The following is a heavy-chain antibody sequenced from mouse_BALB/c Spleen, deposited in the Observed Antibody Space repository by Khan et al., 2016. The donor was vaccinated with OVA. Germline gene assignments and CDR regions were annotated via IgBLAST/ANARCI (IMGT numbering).Heavy chain of an antibody. Sequence: QVQLQQSGAELVKPGASVRLSCKASGYTFTSYYLYWVKQRPGQGLEWIGDINPSNGGTNFNEKFKNKATLTVDKSSSTAYMQLSSLTSEDSAVYDCTRSGYGTFAYWGQGTLVTVSA. J-gene: IGHJ3*01. CDR3: TRSGYGTFAY. CDR2: INPSNGGT. V-gene: IGHV1S81*02. D-gene: IGHD2-1*01. CDR1: GYTFTSYY.